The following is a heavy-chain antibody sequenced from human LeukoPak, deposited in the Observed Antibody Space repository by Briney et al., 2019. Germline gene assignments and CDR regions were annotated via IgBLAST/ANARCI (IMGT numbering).Heavy chain of an antibody. J-gene: IGHJ4*02. CDR1: GGSIGSYY. V-gene: IGHV4-4*07. CDR3: AGETDIVVVPAL. Sequence: PSETLSLTCTVSGGSIGSYYWSWIRQPAGKGLEWIGRIYTSGSTNYNPSLKSRVTMSVDTSKNQFSLKLSSVTAADTAVYYCAGETDIVVVPALWGQGTLVTVSS. CDR2: IYTSGST. D-gene: IGHD2-2*01.